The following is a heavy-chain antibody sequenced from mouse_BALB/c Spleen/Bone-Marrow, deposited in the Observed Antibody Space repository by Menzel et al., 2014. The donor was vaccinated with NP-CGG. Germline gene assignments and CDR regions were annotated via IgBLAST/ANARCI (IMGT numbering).Heavy chain of an antibody. CDR3: ARDGLDY. CDR1: GFTFSSYG. J-gene: IGHJ2*01. CDR2: ISSGGSYT. V-gene: IGHV5-6*01. Sequence: EVHLVESGGDLVKPGGPLKLSCAASGFTFSSYGMSWVRQTPDKRLEWVATISSGGSYTYYPDSVKGRFTISRDNAKNTLYLQMSSLKSEDTAMYYCARDGLDYWGQGTTLTVSS. D-gene: IGHD2-3*01.